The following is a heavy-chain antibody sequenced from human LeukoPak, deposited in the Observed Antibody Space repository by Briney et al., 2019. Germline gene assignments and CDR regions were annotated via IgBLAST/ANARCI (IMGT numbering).Heavy chain of an antibody. CDR1: GGSISSYY. V-gene: IGHV4-4*07. Sequence: SETLSLTCTVSGGSISSYYWSWIRQPAGKGLGWIGRIYTSGSTNYNSSLKSRVTMSVDTSKNQFSLKLSSVTAADTAVYYCAREGKYYYYYYMDVWGKGTTVTVSS. J-gene: IGHJ6*03. CDR2: IYTSGST. CDR3: AREGKYYYYYYMDV.